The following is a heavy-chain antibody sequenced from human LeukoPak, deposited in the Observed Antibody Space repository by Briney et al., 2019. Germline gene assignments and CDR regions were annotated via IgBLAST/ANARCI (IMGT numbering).Heavy chain of an antibody. V-gene: IGHV3-30-3*01. CDR3: AKDGGLWVSAHWGDS. CDR2: ISYDGSNK. CDR1: GFTFSSYA. J-gene: IGHJ4*02. D-gene: IGHD7-27*01. Sequence: GGSLRLSCAASGFTFSSYAMHWVRQAPGKGLEWVAVISYDGSNKYYADSVKGRFTVSRDDSKNTLYLQMNSLRAEDTAVYYCAKDGGLWVSAHWGDSWGRGTLVTVSS.